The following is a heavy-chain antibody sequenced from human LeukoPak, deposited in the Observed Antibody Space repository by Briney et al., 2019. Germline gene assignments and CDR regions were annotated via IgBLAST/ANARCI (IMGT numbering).Heavy chain of an antibody. CDR2: ISSSSSYI. Sequence: GGSLRLSCAASGFTFSSYSMNWVRQAPGKGLEWVSSISSSSSYIYYADSVKGRFTISRDNAKNSLYLQMNSLRAEDTAVYYCARASVQIVVLPVASRYSYSGMDVWGQGTTVTVSS. CDR3: ARASVQIVVLPVASRYSYSGMDV. CDR1: GFTFSSYS. J-gene: IGHJ6*02. D-gene: IGHD2-2*01. V-gene: IGHV3-21*01.